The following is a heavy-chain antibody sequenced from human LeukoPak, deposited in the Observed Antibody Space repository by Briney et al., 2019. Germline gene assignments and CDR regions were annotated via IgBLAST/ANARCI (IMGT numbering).Heavy chain of an antibody. Sequence: GGSLRLSCSASGFTFSTSAIHWVRQAPGKGLEYVSAISSNGGSTYYAGSVKGRFTISRDNTKNTLSLQMSSLRPEDTAVYYCVKLPYSDTSAYYVDYWGQGTLVTVSS. CDR3: VKLPYSDTSAYYVDY. CDR1: GFTFSTSA. V-gene: IGHV3-64D*06. D-gene: IGHD3-22*01. J-gene: IGHJ4*02. CDR2: ISSNGGST.